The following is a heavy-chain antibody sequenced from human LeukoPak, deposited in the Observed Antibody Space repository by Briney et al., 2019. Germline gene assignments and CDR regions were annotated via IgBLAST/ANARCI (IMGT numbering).Heavy chain of an antibody. V-gene: IGHV4-59*01. Sequence: SETLSLTCTVSGGSISSYYWSWIRQPPGKGLEWIGYNYYSGGTNYNPSLKSRVTISVDTSKNQFSLKLSSVTAADTAVYYCARAEPDILTGYYWFDPWGQGTLVTVSS. D-gene: IGHD3-9*01. CDR3: ARAEPDILTGYYWFDP. J-gene: IGHJ5*02. CDR2: NYYSGGT. CDR1: GGSISSYY.